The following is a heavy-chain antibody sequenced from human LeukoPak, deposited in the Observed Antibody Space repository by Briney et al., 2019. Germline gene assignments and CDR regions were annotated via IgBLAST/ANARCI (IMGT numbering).Heavy chain of an antibody. V-gene: IGHV4-34*01. J-gene: IGHJ4*02. Sequence: PSETLSLTCAVYGGSFSGYYWSWIRQPPGKGLEWIGEINHSGSTNYNPSLKSRVTISVDTSKNQFSLKLSSVTAADTAVYYCARVYPGAFDYWGQGTLVTVSS. CDR3: ARVYPGAFDY. CDR1: GGSFSGYY. CDR2: INHSGST. D-gene: IGHD7-27*01.